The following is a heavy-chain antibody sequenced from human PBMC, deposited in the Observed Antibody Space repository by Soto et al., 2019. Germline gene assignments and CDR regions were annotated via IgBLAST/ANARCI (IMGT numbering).Heavy chain of an antibody. CDR2: MNPNSGNT. CDR1: GYSCTSYD. D-gene: IGHD3-22*01. J-gene: IGHJ4*02. V-gene: IGHV1-8*01. CDR3: ARGAVGLRYYDSSLLDY. Sequence: QVQLVQSGAEVKKPGASVKVSCKASGYSCTSYDINWVRQATGQGLEWMGWMNPNSGNTGYAQKFQGRVTMTRNTSISTAYMELSSLISEDTAVYYCARGAVGLRYYDSSLLDYWGQGTLVTVSS.